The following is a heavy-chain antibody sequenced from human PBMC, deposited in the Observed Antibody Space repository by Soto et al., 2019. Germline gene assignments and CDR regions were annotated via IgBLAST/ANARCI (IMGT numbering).Heavy chain of an antibody. D-gene: IGHD2-15*01. Sequence: QVQLVESGGGLVKPGGSLRLSCAASGFTFSDYYMSWIRQAPGKGLEWVSYISSSGSTIYYADSVKGRFTISRDNTKNSLYLQMNSLRVGDTAVYYCARDRSYCSGGSCCSRHDAFDIWGRGTMVTVSS. V-gene: IGHV3-11*01. CDR2: ISSSGSTI. J-gene: IGHJ3*02. CDR1: GFTFSDYY. CDR3: ARDRSYCSGGSCCSRHDAFDI.